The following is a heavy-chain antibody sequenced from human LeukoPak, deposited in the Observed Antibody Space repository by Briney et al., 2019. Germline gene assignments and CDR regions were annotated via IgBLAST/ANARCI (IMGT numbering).Heavy chain of an antibody. CDR1: GFTFSSYA. Sequence: PGGSLRLSCAASGFTFSSYAMSWVRQAPGKGLEWVSGISGSGDNTYYADSVKGRFTISRDNSKNTLYVQMNSLRAEDTAVYYCARDLIVYWGQGTLVTVSS. CDR3: ARDLIVY. J-gene: IGHJ4*02. V-gene: IGHV3-23*01. CDR2: ISGSGDNT. D-gene: IGHD3-22*01.